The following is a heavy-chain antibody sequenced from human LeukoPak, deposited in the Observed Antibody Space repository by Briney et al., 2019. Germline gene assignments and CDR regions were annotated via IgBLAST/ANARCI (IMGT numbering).Heavy chain of an antibody. CDR3: AGVSKGDKMVYAIGSSRNFDY. V-gene: IGHV3-7*01. J-gene: IGHJ4*02. Sequence: GGSLRLSCAASGFTFSSYWMSWVRQAPGKGLEWVANIKQDGSEKYYVDSVKGRFTISRDNAKNSLYLQMNSLRAEDTAVYYCAGVSKGDKMVYAIGSSRNFDYWGQGTLVTVSS. CDR1: GFTFSSYW. CDR2: IKQDGSEK. D-gene: IGHD2-8*01.